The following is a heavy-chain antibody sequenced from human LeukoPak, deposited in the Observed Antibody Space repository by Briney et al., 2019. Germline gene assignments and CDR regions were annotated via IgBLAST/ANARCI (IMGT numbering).Heavy chain of an antibody. J-gene: IGHJ4*02. Sequence: GGSLRLSCAASGFTFSDYAMRWVRQAPGKGLEWLSEISGGGDGAYHADSVKGRFTISRDNSKNTLYLQMNSLRAEDTAVYYCATSWPKVREGDQWGQGTLVTVSS. CDR3: ATSWPKVREGDQ. D-gene: IGHD3-10*01. CDR2: ISGGGDGA. CDR1: GFTFSDYA. V-gene: IGHV3-23*01.